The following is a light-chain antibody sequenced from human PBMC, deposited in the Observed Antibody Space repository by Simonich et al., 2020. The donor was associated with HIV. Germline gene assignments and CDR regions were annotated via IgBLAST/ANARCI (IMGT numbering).Light chain of an antibody. CDR3: MQTIQLPRT. V-gene: IGKV2D-29*02. J-gene: IGKJ3*01. CDR2: EVS. Sequence: DIVMTQSPLSLPVTPGEPASISCRSSQSLVHSNGYDYLYWYLQKPGQSPQLLIYEVSNRFSGVPDRFSGSGSGTDFTLKISRVEAEDVGVYYCMQTIQLPRTFGPGTKVDFK. CDR1: QSLVHSNGYDY.